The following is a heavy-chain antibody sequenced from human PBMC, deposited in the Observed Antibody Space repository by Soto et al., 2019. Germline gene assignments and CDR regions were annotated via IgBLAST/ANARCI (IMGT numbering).Heavy chain of an antibody. Sequence: SETLSLTCTVSGGSISSYYWSWIRQPPGKGLEWIGYIYYSGSTNYNPSLKSRVTISVDTSKNQFSMKLSSVTAADTAVYYCARSPNYYYYYMDVWGKGTTVTVSS. CDR3: ARSPNYYYYYMDV. J-gene: IGHJ6*03. V-gene: IGHV4-59*01. CDR1: GGSISSYY. CDR2: IYYSGST.